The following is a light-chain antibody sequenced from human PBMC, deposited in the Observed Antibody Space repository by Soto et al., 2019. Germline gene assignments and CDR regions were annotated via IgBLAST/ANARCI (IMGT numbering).Light chain of an antibody. V-gene: IGKV3-11*01. CDR1: QSVSRY. CDR3: QQRANWPIT. Sequence: EIELTQSPATLSLSPGERATLSCRASQSVSRYLAWYQQKPGQAPRLLIYDASNKATDVPARFSGSGSGADFTLTISSLEPEDFAVYYCQQRANWPITFGQGTRLEIK. J-gene: IGKJ5*01. CDR2: DAS.